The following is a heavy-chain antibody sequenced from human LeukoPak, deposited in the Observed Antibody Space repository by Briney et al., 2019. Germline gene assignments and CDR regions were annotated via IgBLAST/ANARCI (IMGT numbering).Heavy chain of an antibody. CDR2: IYYSGST. Sequence: SSETLSLTCTVSGGSISSYYWSWIRQPPGKGLEWIGYIYYSGSTNYNPSLKSRVTISVDTSKNQFSLKLSSVTAADTAVYYCARGLYSSLGWFDPWGQGTLVTVSS. CDR1: GGSISSYY. J-gene: IGHJ5*02. D-gene: IGHD6-19*01. CDR3: ARGLYSSLGWFDP. V-gene: IGHV4-59*01.